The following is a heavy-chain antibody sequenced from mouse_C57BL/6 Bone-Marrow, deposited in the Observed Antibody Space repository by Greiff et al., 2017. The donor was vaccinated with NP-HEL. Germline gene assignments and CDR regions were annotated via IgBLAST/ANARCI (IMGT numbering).Heavy chain of an antibody. V-gene: IGHV1-80*01. CDR1: GYAFSSYW. J-gene: IGHJ3*01. D-gene: IGHD1-1*01. CDR3: ARRGGVYGSSYPFAY. Sequence: VQLQQSGAELVKPGASVKISCKASGYAFSSYWMNWVKQRPGKGLEWIGQIYPGDGDTNYNGKFTGKATLTSDKSSSTAYMQLSSLSSEDSAVYFGARRGGVYGSSYPFAYWGQGTLVTVSA. CDR2: IYPGDGDT.